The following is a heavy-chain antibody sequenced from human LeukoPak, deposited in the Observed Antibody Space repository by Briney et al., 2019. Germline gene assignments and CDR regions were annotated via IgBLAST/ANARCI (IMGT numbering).Heavy chain of an antibody. CDR1: GGTFGSYA. CDR2: IIPILGIA. J-gene: IGHJ2*01. CDR3: AKYRATSRSHTIAAAGTDL. Sequence: SVKDSCKASGGTFGSYAISWVRQAPGQGLEWMGRIIPILGIANYAKKFQGRVTITADKSTSTAYMELSSLRSEDTAVYYCAKYRATSRSHTIAAAGTDLWGRGTLVTVSS. V-gene: IGHV1-69*04. D-gene: IGHD6-13*01.